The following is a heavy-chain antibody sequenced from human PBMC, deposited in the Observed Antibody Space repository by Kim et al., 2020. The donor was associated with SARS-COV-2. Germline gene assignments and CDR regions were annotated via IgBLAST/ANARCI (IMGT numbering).Heavy chain of an antibody. V-gene: IGHV3-23*01. CDR3: ARGRYYNEY. J-gene: IGHJ4*02. D-gene: IGHD3-10*01. Sequence: GGSLRLSCAASGFTVGIYGMSWVRQAPGKGLEWVSSIKGSGETTDYADSVKGRFTIYRDNSKNMLYLQMNSLRADDTAVYYCARGRYYNEYWGQGTLVTVSS. CDR1: GFTVGIYG. CDR2: IKGSGETT.